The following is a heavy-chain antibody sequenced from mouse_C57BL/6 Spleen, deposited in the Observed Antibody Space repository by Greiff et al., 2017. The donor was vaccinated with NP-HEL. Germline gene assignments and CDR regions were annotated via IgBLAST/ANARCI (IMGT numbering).Heavy chain of an antibody. CDR2: ISSGGDYI. V-gene: IGHV5-9-1*02. D-gene: IGHD1-1*01. CDR3: TREGYGSSNWYFDV. Sequence: EVQRVESGEGLVKPGGSLKLSCAASGFTFSSYAMSWVRQTPEKRLEWVAYISSGGDYIYYADTVKGRFTISRDNARNTLYLQMSSLKSEDTAMYYCTREGYGSSNWYFDVWGTGTTVTVSS. J-gene: IGHJ1*03. CDR1: GFTFSSYA.